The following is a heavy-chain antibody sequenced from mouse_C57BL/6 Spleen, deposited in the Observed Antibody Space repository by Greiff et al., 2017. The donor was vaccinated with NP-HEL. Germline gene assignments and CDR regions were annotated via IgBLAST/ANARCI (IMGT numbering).Heavy chain of an antibody. V-gene: IGHV1-78*01. Sequence: VQGVESDAELVKPGASVKISCKVSGYTFTDHTIHWMKQRPEQGLEWIGYIYPRDGSTKYNEKFKGKATLTADKSSSTAYMQLNSLTSEDSAVYFCASPRQLRLHYAMDYWGQGTSVTVSS. J-gene: IGHJ4*01. CDR3: ASPRQLRLHYAMDY. CDR1: GYTFTDHT. CDR2: IYPRDGST. D-gene: IGHD3-2*02.